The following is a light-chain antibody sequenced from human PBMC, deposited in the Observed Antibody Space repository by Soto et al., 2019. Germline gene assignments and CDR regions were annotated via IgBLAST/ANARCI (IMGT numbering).Light chain of an antibody. CDR2: EVS. CDR1: SSDVGGYKY. CDR3: SSYTTSSTVV. Sequence: QSVLTQPASVSGSPGQSITISCPGTSSDVGGYKYVSWYQQHPGKAPKLMIYEVSNRPSGVSNRFSGSKSGNTASLTISGLQAEDEADYYCSSYTTSSTVVFGGGTKLTVL. V-gene: IGLV2-14*01. J-gene: IGLJ2*01.